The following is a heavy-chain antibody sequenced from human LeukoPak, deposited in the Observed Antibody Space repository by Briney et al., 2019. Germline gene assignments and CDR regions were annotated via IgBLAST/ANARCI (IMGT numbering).Heavy chain of an antibody. J-gene: IGHJ5*02. CDR3: ARLKRDYDFWSGYYTGMCWFDP. CDR2: IYYSGST. V-gene: IGHV4-39*01. D-gene: IGHD3-3*01. CDR1: GGSISSSSYY. Sequence: PSETLSLTCTVSGGSISSSSYYWGWIRQPPGKGLEWIGSIYYSGSTYYNPSLKSRVTISVDTSKNQFSLKLSSVTAADTAVYYCARLKRDYDFWSGYYTGMCWFDPWGQGTLVTVSS.